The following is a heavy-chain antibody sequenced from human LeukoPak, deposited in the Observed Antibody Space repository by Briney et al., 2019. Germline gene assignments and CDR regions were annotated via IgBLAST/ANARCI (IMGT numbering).Heavy chain of an antibody. D-gene: IGHD5-12*01. CDR3: ARNWGQWLLSNWFDP. CDR1: GYTFTSYG. V-gene: IGHV1-18*01. CDR2: ISAYNGNT. J-gene: IGHJ5*02. Sequence: ASVKVSCKASGYTFTSYGISWVRQAPGQGLEWIGWISAYNGNTNYAQKLQGRVTMTTDTSTSTAYMELRSLRSDDTAVYYCARNWGQWLLSNWFDPWGQGTLVTVSS.